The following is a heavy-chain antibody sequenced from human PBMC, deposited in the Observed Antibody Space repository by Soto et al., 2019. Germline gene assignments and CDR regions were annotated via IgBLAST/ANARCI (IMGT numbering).Heavy chain of an antibody. CDR1: GVSISSNYY. V-gene: IGHV4-4*02. D-gene: IGHD6-19*01. CDR3: VRSFGWYAIDY. CDR2: ISHIGSV. Sequence: QVLLQESGPGLVQPSGTLSLSCAVSGVSISSNYYWGWVRQPPGKGLEWLGDISHIGSVNYSPSLMSRVTISRDRSENQFSLKLNSVTAADTAVYYCVRSFGWYAIDYWGQGTLVIVSS. J-gene: IGHJ4*02.